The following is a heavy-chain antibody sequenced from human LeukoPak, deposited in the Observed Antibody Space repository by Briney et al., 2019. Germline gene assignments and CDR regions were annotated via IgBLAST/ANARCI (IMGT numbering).Heavy chain of an antibody. CDR2: INHSGST. J-gene: IGHJ4*02. D-gene: IGHD3-3*01. V-gene: IGHV4-34*01. Sequence: AETLSLTCAVYGGSFSGYYWSWIRQPPGKGREWIGEINHSGSTNYNPSLKSRVTISVDRSKSKCSLKLRSVTAADTAVYYCARDYDYVWDYWGQGTLVTVSS. CDR3: ARDYDYVWDY. CDR1: GGSFSGYY.